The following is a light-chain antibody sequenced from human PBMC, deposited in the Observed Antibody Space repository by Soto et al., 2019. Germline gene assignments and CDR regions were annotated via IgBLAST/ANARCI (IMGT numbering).Light chain of an antibody. J-gene: IGKJ1*01. CDR3: QQYSRYPRT. CDR2: AAS. CDR1: QGISTW. V-gene: IGKV1D-16*01. Sequence: DIQMTQFPSSLSASVGDRVNITCRASQGISTWLAWYQQKPERAPKSLIYAASRLQSGVPPRFSGSGSETDFTLTISSLQPEDFATYYCQQYSRYPRTFGQGTKVEIK.